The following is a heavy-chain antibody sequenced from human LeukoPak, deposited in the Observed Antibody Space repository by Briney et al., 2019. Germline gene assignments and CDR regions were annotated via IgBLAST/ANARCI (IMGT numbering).Heavy chain of an antibody. D-gene: IGHD3-3*01. Sequence: SETLSLTCTVSGGSISSSSYYWGWIRQPPGKGLEWIGSIYYSGSTYYNPSLKSRVTISVDTSKNQFSLKLSSVTAADTAVYYCLNGVYDFWSGYYLDYYFDYSGQGTLVTVSS. CDR1: GGSISSSSYY. CDR2: IYYSGST. CDR3: LNGVYDFWSGYYLDYYFDY. V-gene: IGHV4-39*01. J-gene: IGHJ4*02.